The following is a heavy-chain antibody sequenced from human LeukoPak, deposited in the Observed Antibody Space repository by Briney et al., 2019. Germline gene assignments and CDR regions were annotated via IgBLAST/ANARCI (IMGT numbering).Heavy chain of an antibody. V-gene: IGHV1-2*02. D-gene: IGHD2-2*01. Sequence: ASVKVSCKASGGTFSSYAISWVRQAPGQGLEWMGWINPNSGGTNYAQKFQGRVTMTRDTSISTAYMELSRLRSDDTAVYYCARDIYCSSTSCPSWGQGTTVTVSS. J-gene: IGHJ6*02. CDR3: ARDIYCSSTSCPS. CDR1: GGTFSSYA. CDR2: INPNSGGT.